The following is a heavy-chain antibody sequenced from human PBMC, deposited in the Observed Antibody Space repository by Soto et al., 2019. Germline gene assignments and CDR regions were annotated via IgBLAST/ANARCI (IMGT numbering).Heavy chain of an antibody. D-gene: IGHD5-12*01. CDR1: GYRFNNYR. CDR2: ISGYNGNT. Sequence: ASVKVSCKASGYRFNNYRISWVRQAPGQGLEWMGWISGYNGNTKYAQKFQGTVTMTTDTSTSTAYMELRSLRSDDTAVYYCARAGSIRGYGVDYYYFYGLDVWGQGTTVTVSS. V-gene: IGHV1-18*04. J-gene: IGHJ6*02. CDR3: ARAGSIRGYGVDYYYFYGLDV.